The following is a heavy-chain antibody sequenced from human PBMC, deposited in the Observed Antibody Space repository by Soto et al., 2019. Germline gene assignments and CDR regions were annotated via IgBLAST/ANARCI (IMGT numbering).Heavy chain of an antibody. J-gene: IGHJ6*02. Sequence: AGTLSLTCIVSGGSINSYCWNWIRQSPGKGLEWIGYIFYSGSTKYNPSLKSRVTISVDTSKTQFSLNLTAVTAADTAVYYCARDKGRYDSGMDVWGQGTTVTVSS. CDR3: ARDKGRYDSGMDV. D-gene: IGHD3-9*01. CDR1: GGSINSYC. CDR2: IFYSGST. V-gene: IGHV4-59*01.